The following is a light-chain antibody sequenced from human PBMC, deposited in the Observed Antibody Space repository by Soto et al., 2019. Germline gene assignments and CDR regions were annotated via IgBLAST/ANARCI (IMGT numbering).Light chain of an antibody. V-gene: IGKV1-5*03. J-gene: IGKJ2*01. CDR2: KAT. Sequence: DIQMTQSPSTLSASVGDGVTITCRASQSIGSWLAWYQQKPGKAPKLLIYKATNLQSGVPSRFSGSGSGTDFSLTISSLQPVDSATYYCQQYNDIQYTFGQGTKLEI. CDR3: QQYNDIQYT. CDR1: QSIGSW.